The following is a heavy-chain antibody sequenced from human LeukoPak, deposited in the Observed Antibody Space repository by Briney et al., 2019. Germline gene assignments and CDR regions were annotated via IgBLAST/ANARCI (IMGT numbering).Heavy chain of an antibody. D-gene: IGHD1-26*01. Sequence: ASVKVTFKATRYTFVDELMHWVRQPPGQGLEWMGWINPNSGGTNYAQKFQGRVTMTRDTSISTAYMELSSLRSDDTAMYYCARSYSGFGYALPDYWGHGTLVTVSS. CDR3: ARSYSGFGYALPDY. J-gene: IGHJ4*01. CDR1: RYTFVDEL. CDR2: INPNSGGT. V-gene: IGHV1-2*02.